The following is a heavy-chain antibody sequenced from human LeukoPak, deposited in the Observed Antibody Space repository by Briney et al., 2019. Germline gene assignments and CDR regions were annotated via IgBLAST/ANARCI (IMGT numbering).Heavy chain of an antibody. CDR2: ISSNGGST. D-gene: IGHD3-16*02. V-gene: IGHV3-64*01. CDR1: GFTFSSYA. J-gene: IGHJ4*02. CDR3: ARETSGYSDY. Sequence: QPGGSLRLSCAASGFTFSSYAMHWVRQAPGKGLEYVSAISSNGGSTYYANSVKGRFTISRDNSKNTLYLQMGSLRAEDMAVYYCARETSGYSDYWDQGTLVTVSS.